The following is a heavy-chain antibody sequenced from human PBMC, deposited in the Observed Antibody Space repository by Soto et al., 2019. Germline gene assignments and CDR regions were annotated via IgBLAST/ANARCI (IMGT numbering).Heavy chain of an antibody. V-gene: IGHV1-46*03. CDR3: ARDLYYYGSGSYFGWFDP. J-gene: IGHJ5*02. CDR2: INPSGGST. D-gene: IGHD3-10*01. Sequence: ASVKVSCKASGYTFTSYYMHWVRQAPGQGLEWMGIINPSGGSTSYAQKFQGRVTMTRDTSTSTVYMELSSLRSEDTAVYYCARDLYYYGSGSYFGWFDPWGQGTLVTVSS. CDR1: GYTFTSYY.